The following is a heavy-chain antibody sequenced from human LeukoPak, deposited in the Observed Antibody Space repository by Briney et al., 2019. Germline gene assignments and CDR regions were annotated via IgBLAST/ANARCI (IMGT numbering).Heavy chain of an antibody. V-gene: IGHV4-31*03. J-gene: IGHJ4*02. Sequence: PSETLSLTCTVSGGSISSGGYYWSWIRQHPGTGLEWIGYIYYSGSTYYNPSLKSRVTISVDTSKNQFSLKLSSVTAADTAVYYCARDRGYSGSYYFDYWGQGTLVTVSS. CDR1: GGSISSGGYY. CDR2: IYYSGST. CDR3: ARDRGYSGSYYFDY. D-gene: IGHD1-26*01.